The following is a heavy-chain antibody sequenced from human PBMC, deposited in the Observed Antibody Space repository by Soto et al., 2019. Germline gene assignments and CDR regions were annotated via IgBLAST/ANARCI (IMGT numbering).Heavy chain of an antibody. Sequence: QVQLVQSGAEVKKPGSSVKVSCKASGGTFSSYAISWVRQAPGQGLEWMGGIIPIFGTANYAQKFQGRVTITADESTSTAYMELSSLRAEDTAVYDCARVRCSGGSCYSGYYYYGMDVWGQGTTVTVSS. V-gene: IGHV1-69*01. CDR1: GGTFSSYA. J-gene: IGHJ6*02. D-gene: IGHD2-15*01. CDR3: ARVRCSGGSCYSGYYYYGMDV. CDR2: IIPIFGTA.